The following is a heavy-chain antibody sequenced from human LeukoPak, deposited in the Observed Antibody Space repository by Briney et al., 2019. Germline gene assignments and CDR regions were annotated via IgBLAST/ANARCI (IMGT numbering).Heavy chain of an antibody. Sequence: GGSLRLSCAASGFTFSRYSMNWVRQAPGKGLEWVSSISDGSSYIYYADSVKGRFTISRDNAKNSLYLHMNSLRADDTAVYYCARDHYGSGRYGMDVWGQGTTATVSS. CDR1: GFTFSRYS. J-gene: IGHJ6*02. V-gene: IGHV3-21*01. CDR3: ARDHYGSGRYGMDV. CDR2: ISDGSSYI. D-gene: IGHD3-10*01.